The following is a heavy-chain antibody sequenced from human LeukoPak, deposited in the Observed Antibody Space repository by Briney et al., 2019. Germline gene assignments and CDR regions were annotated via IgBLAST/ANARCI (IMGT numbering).Heavy chain of an antibody. V-gene: IGHV4-34*01. J-gene: IGHJ6*04. Sequence: SETPSLTCAVYGGSFSNYYWSWIRQPPGKGLEWIGEINDSGRINYNPSLMSRVTVSVDTSKNQFSLRLTSVTATDTAVYYCARRWNYGRNYNIDVWGNGATVSVSS. CDR1: GGSFSNYY. CDR3: ARRWNYGRNYNIDV. CDR2: INDSGRI. D-gene: IGHD1-7*01.